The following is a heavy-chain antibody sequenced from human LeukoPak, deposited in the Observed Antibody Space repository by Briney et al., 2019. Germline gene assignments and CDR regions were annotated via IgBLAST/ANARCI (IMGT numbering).Heavy chain of an antibody. V-gene: IGHV1-8*03. CDR1: GYTFTSYD. CDR2: MNPKTGNT. CDR3: VRIDYSNAFDI. D-gene: IGHD4-11*01. J-gene: IGHJ3*02. Sequence: GASVKVSCKASGYTFTSYDINWVRQATGQGLEWMGWMNPKTGNTGSAQKLQGRVTITGNTSISTAYMELSSLRSEDTAVYYYVRIDYSNAFDIWGQGTMVTVSS.